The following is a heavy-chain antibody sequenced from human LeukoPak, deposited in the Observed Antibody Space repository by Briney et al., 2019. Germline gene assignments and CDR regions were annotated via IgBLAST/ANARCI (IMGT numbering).Heavy chain of an antibody. CDR3: ARDVFGGSYFDY. J-gene: IGHJ4*02. CDR2: IIPIFGTA. Sequence: ASVKVSCKASGGTFSSYAIGWVRQAPGQGLEWMGGIIPIFGTANYAQKFQGRVTITADESTSTAYMELSSLRSEDTAVYYCARDVFGGSYFDYWGQGTLVTVSS. V-gene: IGHV1-69*13. CDR1: GGTFSSYA. D-gene: IGHD1-26*01.